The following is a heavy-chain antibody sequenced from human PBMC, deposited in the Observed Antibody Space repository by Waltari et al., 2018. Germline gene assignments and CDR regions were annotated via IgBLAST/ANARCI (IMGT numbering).Heavy chain of an antibody. CDR3: ARDRGRGLYLDS. CDR1: KG. J-gene: IGHJ5*01. V-gene: IGHV4-4*06. Sequence: KGWMWARQTPGTGLEWNGQVCGDGRSNNSPTCASRVTVSLDTYTTQIALKMASATGAGTAVYFCARDRGRGLYLDSWSLGILVTVSP. D-gene: IGHD2-15*01. CDR2: VCGDGRS.